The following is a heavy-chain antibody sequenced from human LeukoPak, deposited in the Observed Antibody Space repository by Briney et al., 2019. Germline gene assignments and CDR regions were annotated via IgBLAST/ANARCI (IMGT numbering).Heavy chain of an antibody. CDR3: ARQGGGTSYWYFDL. J-gene: IGHJ2*01. CDR1: GYTFTSYG. Sequence: GASVKVSCKASGYTFTSYGISWVRQAPGQGLEWMGWISAHNGNTNYAQKLQGRVTMTTDTSTSTAYMELRSLRSDDTAVYYCARQGGGTSYWYFDLWGRGTLVTVSS. D-gene: IGHD1-1*01. V-gene: IGHV1-18*01. CDR2: ISAHNGNT.